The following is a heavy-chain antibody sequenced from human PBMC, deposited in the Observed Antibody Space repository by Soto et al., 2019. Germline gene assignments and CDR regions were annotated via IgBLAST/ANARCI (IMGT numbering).Heavy chain of an antibody. CDR1: GGPIKIDAYN. D-gene: IGHD4-17*01. V-gene: IGHV4-31*03. CDR3: TRNPFVYGVYGGVPGGAFHI. CDR2: THYDGTT. J-gene: IGHJ3*02. Sequence: QVQLQESGPGLVQPSQTLSLTCTVSGGPIKIDAYNWNWVRQHPGKGLEWLGYTHYDGTTYYNPSLKGRISIWTDASETQFSRELTSVTAADTAVYYCTRNPFVYGVYGGVPGGAFHIWGQGAMVTVSS.